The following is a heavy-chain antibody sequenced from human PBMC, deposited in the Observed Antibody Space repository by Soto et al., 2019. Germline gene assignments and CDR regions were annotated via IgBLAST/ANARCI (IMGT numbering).Heavy chain of an antibody. CDR2: FRSKAYGGTT. V-gene: IGHV3-49*03. CDR3: TRDLWFGEFYSPA. CDR1: GFTFGDFA. D-gene: IGHD3-10*01. Sequence: GGSLRLSCTTSGFTFGDFAMSWFRQAPGKGPEWVGFFRSKAYGGTTEYAASVKGRFTISRDDSKSIAYLQMNSLKTEDTAVYYCTRDLWFGEFYSPAWGQGTQVTVSS. J-gene: IGHJ5*02.